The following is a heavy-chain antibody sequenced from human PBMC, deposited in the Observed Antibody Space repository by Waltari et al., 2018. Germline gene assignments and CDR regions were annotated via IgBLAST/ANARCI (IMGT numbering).Heavy chain of an antibody. CDR1: GFTFSSNF. CDR3: ATGRYRFFDY. Sequence: EVQLVEYGGGSIQPGGSLRLSCGASGFTFSSNFMSWVRQAPGKGREWVSINYNDGTTYYGDSVKCRFTIYRDNSKSTMYLQMNTLRTEDTAVYYCATGRYRFFDYWGQGTLVTVSS. D-gene: IGHD1-26*01. J-gene: IGHJ4*02. V-gene: IGHV3-53*01. CDR2: NYNDGTT.